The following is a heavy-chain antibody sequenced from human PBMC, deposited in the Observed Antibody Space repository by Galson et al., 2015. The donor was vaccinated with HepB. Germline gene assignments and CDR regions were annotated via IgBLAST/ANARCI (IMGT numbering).Heavy chain of an antibody. Sequence: SLRLSCAASGFTFSSYNMNWVRQAPGQGLEWVSYISSSSSTIYYADSVKGRFTISRDNAKNSLYLQMNSLRAEDTAVYYCARDRGGSGSYLSYYSGMDVWGQGTTVTVS. CDR1: GFTFSSYN. CDR3: ARDRGGSGSYLSYYSGMDV. J-gene: IGHJ6*02. V-gene: IGHV3-48*04. CDR2: ISSSSSTI. D-gene: IGHD3-10*01.